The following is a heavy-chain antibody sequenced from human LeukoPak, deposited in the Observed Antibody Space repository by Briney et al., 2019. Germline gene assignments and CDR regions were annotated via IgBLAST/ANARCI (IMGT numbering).Heavy chain of an antibody. V-gene: IGHV1-8*01. Sequence: GASVKVSCKASAYTFTSYNINWVRQATGQGLEWMGWMNPNSGNTGYAQKFQGRVTMTRNTSISTAYMELSSLTSEDTAVYYCARGGSGSYYDRGWFDPWGQGTLVTVSS. D-gene: IGHD3-10*01. CDR1: AYTFTSYN. CDR2: MNPNSGNT. J-gene: IGHJ5*02. CDR3: ARGGSGSYYDRGWFDP.